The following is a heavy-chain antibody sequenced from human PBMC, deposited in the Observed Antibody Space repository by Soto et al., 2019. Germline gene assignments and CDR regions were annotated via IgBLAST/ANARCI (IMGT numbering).Heavy chain of an antibody. CDR1: GFTFSSYG. Sequence: GGSLRLSCAASGFTFSSYGMHWVRQAPGKGLGWVGVISYDGSNKYYADSVKGRFTISRDNSKNTLYLQMNSLRAEDTAVYYCAKSLCPDHDYYYYYGMDVWGQGTTVTVSS. J-gene: IGHJ6*02. CDR2: ISYDGSNK. D-gene: IGHD2-2*01. V-gene: IGHV3-30*18. CDR3: AKSLCPDHDYYYYYGMDV.